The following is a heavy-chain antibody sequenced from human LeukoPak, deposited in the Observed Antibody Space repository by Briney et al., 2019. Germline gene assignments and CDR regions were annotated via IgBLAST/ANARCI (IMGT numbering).Heavy chain of an antibody. V-gene: IGHV1-18*01. Sequence: ASVKVSCKASGYTFTSYGTSWVRQAPGQGLEWMGWISAYNGNTNYAQKLQGRVTMTTDTSTSTAYMELRSLRSDDTAVYYCAIGVVVAATSGPYYYYYGMDVWGQGTTVTVSS. D-gene: IGHD2-15*01. CDR2: ISAYNGNT. CDR1: GYTFTSYG. J-gene: IGHJ6*02. CDR3: AIGVVVAATSGPYYYYYGMDV.